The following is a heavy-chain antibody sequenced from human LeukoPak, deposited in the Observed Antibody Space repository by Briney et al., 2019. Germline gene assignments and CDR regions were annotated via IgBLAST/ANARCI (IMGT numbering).Heavy chain of an antibody. CDR1: GGSISSGSYY. J-gene: IGHJ4*02. V-gene: IGHV4-61*02. CDR2: IYTSGST. CDR3: ARQKERITIFGVVIPYYFDY. D-gene: IGHD3-3*01. Sequence: SQTLSLTCTVSGGSISSGSYYWSWIRQPAGKGLEWIGRIYTSGSTNYNPSLKSRVTISVDTSKNQFSLKLSSVTAADTAVYYCARQKERITIFGVVIPYYFDYWGQGTLVTVSS.